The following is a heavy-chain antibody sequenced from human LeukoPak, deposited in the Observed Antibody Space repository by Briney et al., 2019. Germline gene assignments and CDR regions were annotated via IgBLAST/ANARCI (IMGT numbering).Heavy chain of an antibody. CDR1: GFTFSSYW. D-gene: IGHD3-22*01. Sequence: GGSLRLSCAASGFTFSSYWMSWVRQAPGKGLEWVANIKQDGSEKYYVDSVKGRFTISRDNAKNSLYLQMNSLRAEDTAVYYCASGYDSSGYQGFDPWGQGTLVTVSS. CDR2: IKQDGSEK. V-gene: IGHV3-7*01. CDR3: ASGYDSSGYQGFDP. J-gene: IGHJ5*02.